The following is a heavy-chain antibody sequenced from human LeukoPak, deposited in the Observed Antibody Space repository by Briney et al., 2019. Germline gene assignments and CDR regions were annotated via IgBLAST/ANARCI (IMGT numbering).Heavy chain of an antibody. J-gene: IGHJ4*02. CDR2: ISDNGGSI. Sequence: GGSLRLSCAASGFTFSSFGMTWVRQAPGKGLEWVSAISDNGGSIFYADSVKGRFTISRDNAKNTLYLQMNNLRAEDTALYYCAKWFLPIAPAGTEVFWGQGTLVTVSS. CDR1: GFTFSSFG. V-gene: IGHV3-23*01. CDR3: AKWFLPIAPAGTEVF. D-gene: IGHD6-13*01.